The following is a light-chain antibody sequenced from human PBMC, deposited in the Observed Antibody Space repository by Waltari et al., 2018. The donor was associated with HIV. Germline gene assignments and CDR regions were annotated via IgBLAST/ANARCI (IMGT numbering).Light chain of an antibody. V-gene: IGKV3-20*01. CDR3: QHYGRSPT. CDR1: QSISNNF. Sequence: ESVLTQSPGTLSLSPGERATLSCRASQSISNNFLAWYQQKSGQAPRLLIYGASSRATGIPGRFSGSGSGTDFTLTISRLEPEDFAVYYCQHYGRSPTFGQGTKVEIK. CDR2: GAS. J-gene: IGKJ1*01.